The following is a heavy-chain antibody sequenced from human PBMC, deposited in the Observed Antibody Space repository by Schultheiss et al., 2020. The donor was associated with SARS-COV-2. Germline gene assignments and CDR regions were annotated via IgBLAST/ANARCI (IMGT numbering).Heavy chain of an antibody. CDR2: IYHSGST. CDR3: ARQGLSGWYYYYMDV. Sequence: SETLSLTCTVSGGSISSGYYWGWIRQPPGKGLEWIGSIYHSGSTYYNPSLKSRVTISVDTSKNQFSLKLSSVTAADTAVYYCARQGLSGWYYYYMDVWGKGTTVTVSS. V-gene: IGHV4-38-2*02. J-gene: IGHJ6*03. D-gene: IGHD3-10*01. CDR1: GGSISSGYY.